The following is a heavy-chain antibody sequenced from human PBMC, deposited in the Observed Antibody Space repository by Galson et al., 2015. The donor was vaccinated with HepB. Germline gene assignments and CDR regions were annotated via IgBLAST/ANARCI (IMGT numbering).Heavy chain of an antibody. CDR1: GFAFSNAW. V-gene: IGHV3-15*01. D-gene: IGHD1-1*01. CDR2: IKSKTDGGTT. Sequence: SLRLSCAASGFAFSNAWMSWVRQAPGKGLEWVGRIKSKTDGGTTDYAAPVKGRFTISRDDSKNTLYLQMNSLKTEDTAVYYCTTDGRPVWYFDLWGRGTLVTVSS. CDR3: TTDGRPVWYFDL. J-gene: IGHJ2*01.